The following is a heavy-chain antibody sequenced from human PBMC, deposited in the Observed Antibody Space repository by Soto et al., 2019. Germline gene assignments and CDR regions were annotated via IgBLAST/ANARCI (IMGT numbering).Heavy chain of an antibody. CDR2: INHSGST. CDR3: ARDPYDFWGGYSKFDP. D-gene: IGHD3-3*01. CDR1: GGSFSGYY. V-gene: IGHV4-34*01. Sequence: SETLSLTCAVYGGSFSGYYWSWIRQPPGKGLEWIGEINHSGSTNYNPSLKSRVTISVDTSKNQFSLKLSSVTAADTAVYYCARDPYDFWGGYSKFDPWGQGTLVTVSS. J-gene: IGHJ5*02.